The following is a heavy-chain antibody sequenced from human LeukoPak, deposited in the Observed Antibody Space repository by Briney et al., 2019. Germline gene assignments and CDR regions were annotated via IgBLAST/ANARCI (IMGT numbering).Heavy chain of an antibody. CDR3: GRGRVSSSTWYSTSYYYFYRDV. CDR2: VDQTGST. Sequence: PSETRSLTCSVADDSITMYHCTWIRQPPGEGRGWIGYVDQTGSTHFKRSLNGGVTTSRDTTKNIFALRMRSGTVGDTAVHFGGRGRVSSSTWYSTSYYYFYRDVWGKGTTVTVSS. V-gene: IGHV4-59*01. D-gene: IGHD1-1*01. CDR1: DDSITMYH. J-gene: IGHJ6*03.